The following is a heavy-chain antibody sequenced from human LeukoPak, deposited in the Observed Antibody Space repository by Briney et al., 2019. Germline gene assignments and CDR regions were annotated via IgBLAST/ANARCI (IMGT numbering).Heavy chain of an antibody. CDR2: IYPGDSDT. CDR1: GYTFTNYW. Sequence: GESLRISCKASGYTFTNYWIGWVRQMPGKGLEWMGIIYPGDSDTRYSPSFRGQVIISADKSIRTAYLQWTSLKASDTAMYYCARHTGEGSHFQHWGQGSLVTVSS. V-gene: IGHV5-51*01. D-gene: IGHD3-16*01. CDR3: ARHTGEGSHFQH. J-gene: IGHJ1*01.